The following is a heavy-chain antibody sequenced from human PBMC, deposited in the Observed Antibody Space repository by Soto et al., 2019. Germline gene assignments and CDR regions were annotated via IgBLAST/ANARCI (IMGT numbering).Heavy chain of an antibody. J-gene: IGHJ4*02. D-gene: IGHD5-12*01. Sequence: QLQLQESGPGLVKPSETLSLTCTVSGGSISSSSYYWGWIRQPPGKGLEWIGSIYYSGSTYYNPSLKSRVTISVDTSKNQFSLKLSSVTAADTAVYYCARTRYSGYDLFDYWGQGTLVTVSS. CDR3: ARTRYSGYDLFDY. V-gene: IGHV4-39*01. CDR2: IYYSGST. CDR1: GGSISSSSYY.